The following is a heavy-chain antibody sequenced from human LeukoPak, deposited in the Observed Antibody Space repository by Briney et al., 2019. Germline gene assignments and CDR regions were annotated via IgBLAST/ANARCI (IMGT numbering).Heavy chain of an antibody. CDR3: ARDNLWFGELPGGNWFDP. Sequence: GASVKVSCNASGYTFTGYYMHWVRQAPGQGLEWMGWINPNSGGTNYAQKFQGRVTMTRDTSISTAYMELSRLRSDDTAVYYCARDNLWFGELPGGNWFDPWGQGTLVTVSS. CDR2: INPNSGGT. CDR1: GYTFTGYY. J-gene: IGHJ5*02. D-gene: IGHD3-10*01. V-gene: IGHV1-2*02.